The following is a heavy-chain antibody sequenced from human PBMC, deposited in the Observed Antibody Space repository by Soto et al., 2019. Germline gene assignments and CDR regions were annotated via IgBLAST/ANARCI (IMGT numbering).Heavy chain of an antibody. D-gene: IGHD3-3*02. CDR1: GGSISSSSYY. Sequence: QLQLQESGPGLVKPSETLSLTCTVSGGSISSSSYYWGWIRQPPGKWLEWIGSIYYSGSTYYNPSLKSRVTISVDTSTNQCSLKLSSVTAADTAVYYCERLLGISEDYWCQGTLVPVS. CDR3: ERLLGISEDY. V-gene: IGHV4-39*01. CDR2: IYYSGST. J-gene: IGHJ4*02.